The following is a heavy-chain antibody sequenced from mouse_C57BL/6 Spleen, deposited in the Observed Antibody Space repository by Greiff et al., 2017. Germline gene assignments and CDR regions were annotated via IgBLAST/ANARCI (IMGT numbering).Heavy chain of an antibody. V-gene: IGHV1-82*01. CDR1: GYAFSSSW. Sequence: VQRVESGPELVKPGASVKISCKASGYAFSSSWMNWVKQRPGKGLEWIGRIYPGDGDTNYDGKFKGKATLTADKSSSTAYMQLSSLTSEDSAVYFCARGKTYYFDYWGQGTTLTVSS. J-gene: IGHJ2*01. CDR2: IYPGDGDT. CDR3: ARGKTYYFDY.